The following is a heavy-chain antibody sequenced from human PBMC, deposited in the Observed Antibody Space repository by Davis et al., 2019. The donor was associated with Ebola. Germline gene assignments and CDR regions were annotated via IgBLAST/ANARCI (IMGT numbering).Heavy chain of an antibody. V-gene: IGHV1-2*06. D-gene: IGHD3-9*01. CDR2: IDSRSGDT. Sequence: ASVKVSCKASGYTFADCYIHWVRLAPGQGLEWMGRIDSRSGDTNYAQKFQGRVTMTRDTSTTTVYMDLSSLRSDDTAMYYCARELLVTGYKCADYWGQGTLVTVSS. CDR1: GYTFADCY. J-gene: IGHJ4*02. CDR3: ARELLVTGYKCADY.